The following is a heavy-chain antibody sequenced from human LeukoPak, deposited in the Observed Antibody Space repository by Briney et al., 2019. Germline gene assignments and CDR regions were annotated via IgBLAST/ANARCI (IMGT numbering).Heavy chain of an antibody. CDR2: IYTSGST. J-gene: IGHJ4*02. V-gene: IGHV4-61*02. D-gene: IGHD6-19*01. CDR1: GGSISSGSYY. CDR3: AREIRVWEWHYFDY. Sequence: PSETLSLTCTVSGGSISSGSYYWSWIRQPAGKGLEWIGLIYTSGSTNYNPSLKSRVTISVDTSKNQFSLKLSSVTAADTAVYYCAREIRVWEWHYFDYWGQGTLVTVSS.